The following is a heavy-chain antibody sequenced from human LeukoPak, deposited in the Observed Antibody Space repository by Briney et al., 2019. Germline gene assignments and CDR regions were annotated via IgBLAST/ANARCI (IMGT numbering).Heavy chain of an antibody. CDR2: IKSKNHGGTI. D-gene: IGHD3-10*01. CDR3: TGFGEGY. Sequence: PGGSLRLSCVASEFTFSNAWMSWVRQAPGKGLEWVGLIKSKNHGGTIDYAALGKGRFTISREDSKNTLYLQMNSLKIEDTAMYYCTGFGEGYWGQGTPVTVSS. V-gene: IGHV3-15*01. J-gene: IGHJ4*02. CDR1: EFTFSNAW.